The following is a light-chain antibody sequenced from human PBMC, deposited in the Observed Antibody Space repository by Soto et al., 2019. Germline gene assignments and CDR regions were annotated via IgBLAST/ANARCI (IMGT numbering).Light chain of an antibody. J-gene: IGLJ1*01. CDR1: GSDVGGYNS. Sequence: QSALTQPASVSGSPGQSITISCTGTGSDVGGYNSVSWYQQRPGKAPKLLMYEVSHRPSGVSNRFSASKSGDTASLTISGLQAEDEADYYCTSYTSSSSPYVFGTGTKVTVL. CDR2: EVS. V-gene: IGLV2-14*03. CDR3: TSYTSSSSPYV.